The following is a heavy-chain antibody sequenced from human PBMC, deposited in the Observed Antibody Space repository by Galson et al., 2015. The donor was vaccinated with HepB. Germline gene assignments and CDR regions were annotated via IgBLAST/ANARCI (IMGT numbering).Heavy chain of an antibody. Sequence: SLRLSCAASGFTFSSYAMHWVRQAPGKGLEYASAISSNGGSTYYADSVKGRFTISRDNSKNTLYLQMSSLRAEDTAVYYCVLAIAVAGTPPNFDYWGQGTLVTVSS. CDR3: VLAIAVAGTPPNFDY. CDR1: GFTFSSYA. J-gene: IGHJ4*02. D-gene: IGHD6-19*01. CDR2: ISSNGGST. V-gene: IGHV3-64D*06.